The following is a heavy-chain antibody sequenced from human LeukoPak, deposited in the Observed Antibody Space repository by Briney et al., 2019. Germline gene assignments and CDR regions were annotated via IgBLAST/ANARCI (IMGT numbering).Heavy chain of an antibody. CDR2: IYPDDSDT. V-gene: IGHV5-51*01. CDR3: ARHSKGRLGELSLYGMDV. D-gene: IGHD3-16*02. Sequence: GESLKISCKGSGYSFTDFWIVWVRQMPGKGLEWMGIIYPDDSDTRYSPSFQGQVTISADKSISTAYLQWSSLKASDTAMYYCARHSKGRLGELSLYGMDVWGQGTTVTVSS. CDR1: GYSFTDFW. J-gene: IGHJ6*02.